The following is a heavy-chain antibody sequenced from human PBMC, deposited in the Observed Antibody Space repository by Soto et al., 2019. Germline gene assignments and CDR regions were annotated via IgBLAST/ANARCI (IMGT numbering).Heavy chain of an antibody. Sequence: EVQVLESGGGLVQPGGSLRLSCAASGFTFSSCDMTWVRQAPGKGLEWVSTISGSGGIINSADSVKGRFTISRDNTKNTVYLRMNSLGAEDTAVYYCAKLRRGSFMAVGGQGTTVTVSS. CDR3: AKLRRGSFMAV. V-gene: IGHV3-23*01. CDR2: ISGSGGII. CDR1: GFTFSSCD. D-gene: IGHD1-26*01. J-gene: IGHJ6*02.